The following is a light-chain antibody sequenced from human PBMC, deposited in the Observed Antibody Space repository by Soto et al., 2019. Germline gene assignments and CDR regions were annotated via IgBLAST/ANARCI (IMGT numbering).Light chain of an antibody. CDR2: DVS. Sequence: QSALTQPASVSGSPGQSFTIPCTGSSSDVGAYHSVSWYQQHPGKAPKLIIFDVSNRPSGVSNRFSGSKSGNTASLTISGLQAEDEADYYCSSFTDTGTVMFGRGTKLTVL. V-gene: IGLV2-14*03. CDR1: SSDVGAYHS. CDR3: SSFTDTGTVM. J-gene: IGLJ3*02.